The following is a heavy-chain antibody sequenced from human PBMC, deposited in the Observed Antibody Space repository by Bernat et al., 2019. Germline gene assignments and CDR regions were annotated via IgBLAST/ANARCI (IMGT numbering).Heavy chain of an antibody. J-gene: IGHJ3*02. CDR2: IIPIFCTA. V-gene: IGHV1-69*06. Sequence: SGGTFSSYAISWVRQAPGQALEWLGGIIPIFCTANYAQKFQCRVTITADKSTSTAYMELSSLRSEDTAVYYCAASGGGALNDFDIWGEGTMV. D-gene: IGHD2-15*01. CDR1: GGTFSSYA. CDR3: AASGGGALNDFDI.